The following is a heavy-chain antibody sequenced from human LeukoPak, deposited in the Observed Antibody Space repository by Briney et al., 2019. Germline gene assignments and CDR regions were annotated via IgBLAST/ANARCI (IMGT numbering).Heavy chain of an antibody. CDR1: GGSISSSSYY. J-gene: IGHJ4*02. Sequence: SETLSLTCTVSGGSISSSSYYWAWIRQPPGKGLEWIGSIYYSGSTNYNPSLKSRVTMSVDTSKNQFSMKLSSVTAADTAVYYCARDQVEYYDILTGYYKALWDYWGQGTLVTVSS. CDR3: ARDQVEYYDILTGYYKALWDY. CDR2: IYYSGST. V-gene: IGHV4-39*07. D-gene: IGHD3-9*01.